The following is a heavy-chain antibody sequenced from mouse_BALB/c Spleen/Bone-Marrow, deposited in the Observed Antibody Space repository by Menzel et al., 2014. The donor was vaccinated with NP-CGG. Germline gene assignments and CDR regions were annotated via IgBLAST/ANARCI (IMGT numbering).Heavy chain of an antibody. J-gene: IGHJ4*01. V-gene: IGHV14-3*02. D-gene: IGHD1-2*01. CDR3: ARNSFRDYDLDY. Sequence: LVESGAELVKPGASVRLSCTASGFNIKDTYIHWVKQRPEQGLEWIGRIDPATGNSKYDPKFQGKATMRADTSSNTVYLQLSSLTFEDSAVYYCARNSFRDYDLDYWDQGTSVTVSS. CDR2: IDPATGNS. CDR1: GFNIKDTY.